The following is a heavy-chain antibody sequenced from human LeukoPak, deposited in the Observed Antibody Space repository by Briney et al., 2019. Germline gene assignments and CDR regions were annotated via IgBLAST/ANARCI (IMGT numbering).Heavy chain of an antibody. CDR2: ISHLGNT. CDR3: ARGGNVLVVTQKRKKPFDY. Sequence: SETLSLTCAVYGGSFGGYYWTWIRQSPGKGLEWIGEISHLGNTNTNPSLKSRVTISVGTSKHQFSLRLASVTAADTAIYFCARGGNVLVVTQKRKKPFDYWGQGTLVTVSS. CDR1: GGSFGGYY. D-gene: IGHD2-8*01. J-gene: IGHJ4*02. V-gene: IGHV4-34*01.